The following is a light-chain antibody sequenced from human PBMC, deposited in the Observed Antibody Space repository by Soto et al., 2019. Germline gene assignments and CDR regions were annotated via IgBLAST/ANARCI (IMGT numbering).Light chain of an antibody. CDR3: QHDNNWPPLT. V-gene: IGKV3-15*01. CDR1: QSVSSN. CDR2: GAS. Sequence: EIVMTQSPATLPVSPGERATLSCRASQSVSSNLAWYQQKPGQAPTLLLYGASTSATAIPARFSGSESGTEFTLTISSLQSEDLAVYSSQHDNNWPPLTFGGGTKVEIK. J-gene: IGKJ4*01.